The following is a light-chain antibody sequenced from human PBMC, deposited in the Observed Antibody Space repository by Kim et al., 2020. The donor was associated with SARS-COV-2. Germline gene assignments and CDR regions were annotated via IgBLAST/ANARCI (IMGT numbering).Light chain of an antibody. Sequence: ACVGDRLTIACQASRDITKYLNWYQHKPGKAPKLLIFHTSNLEPGVPSRFRGGGYGPQFTLTITSLQREDFATYYCQQYDNVHNFGQGTKLEI. CDR2: HTS. CDR3: QQYDNVHN. CDR1: RDITKY. J-gene: IGKJ2*01. V-gene: IGKV1-33*01.